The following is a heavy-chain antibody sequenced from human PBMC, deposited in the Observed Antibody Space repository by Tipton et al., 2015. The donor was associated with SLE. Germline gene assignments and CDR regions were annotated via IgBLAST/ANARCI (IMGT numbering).Heavy chain of an antibody. D-gene: IGHD1-1*01. CDR1: GVSISRHY. J-gene: IGHJ6*03. Sequence: TLSLTCTISGVSISRHYWNWIRQPPGKGLEWIGYIYYSGSTNYNPSLKSRVTISVDTSKNQFSLKLSSVTAADTAVYYCARDLDWNGRGYYYYYMDVWGKGTTVTVSS. V-gene: IGHV4-59*11. CDR3: ARDLDWNGRGYYYYYMDV. CDR2: IYYSGST.